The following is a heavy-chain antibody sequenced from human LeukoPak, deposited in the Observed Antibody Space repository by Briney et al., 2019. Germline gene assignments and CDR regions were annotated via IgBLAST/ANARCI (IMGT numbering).Heavy chain of an antibody. V-gene: IGHV4-59*08. CDR3: ARSGSYHDAFDI. J-gene: IGHJ3*02. Sequence: SGTLSLTCTVSGGSISSYYWSWIRQPPGKGVEWIGYIYYSGSTNYNPSLKSRVTISVDTSKNQFSLKLSSVTAADTAVYYCARSGSYHDAFDIGSQGTMVTVSS. CDR1: GGSISSYY. CDR2: IYYSGST. D-gene: IGHD1-26*01.